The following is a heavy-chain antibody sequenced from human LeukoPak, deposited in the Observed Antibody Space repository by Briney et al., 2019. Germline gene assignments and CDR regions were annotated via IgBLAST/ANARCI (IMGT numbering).Heavy chain of an antibody. D-gene: IGHD3-22*01. CDR2: ISYDGSNK. CDR3: AKDAYYDSSGYYFEHYFDY. J-gene: IGHJ4*02. Sequence: GGSLRLSCAASGFTFSSYAMHWVRQAPGKGLEWVAVISYDGSNKYYADSVKGRFTISRDNSKNTLYLQMNSLRAEDTAVYYCAKDAYYDSSGYYFEHYFDYWGQGTLVTVSS. CDR1: GFTFSSYA. V-gene: IGHV3-30*04.